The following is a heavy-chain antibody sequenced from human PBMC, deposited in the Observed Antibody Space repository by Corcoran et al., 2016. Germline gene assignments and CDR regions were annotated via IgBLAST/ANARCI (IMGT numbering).Heavy chain of an antibody. CDR1: GGSISSGGYY. CDR3: AREGGYYGSGGYPPGN. Sequence: QVQLQESGPGLVKPSQTLSLTCTVSGGSISSGGYYWSWIRQHPGKGLEWIGYIYYSGSTYYNPSLKSRVTISVDTSKNQFSLKLSSVTAADTGGYFCAREGGYYGSGGYPPGNWGQGTLVTVSP. V-gene: IGHV4-31*03. J-gene: IGHJ4*02. CDR2: IYYSGST. D-gene: IGHD3-10*01.